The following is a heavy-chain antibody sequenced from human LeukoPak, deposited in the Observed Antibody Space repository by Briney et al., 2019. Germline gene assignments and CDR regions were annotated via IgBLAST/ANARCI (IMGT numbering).Heavy chain of an antibody. D-gene: IGHD2-2*01. CDR3: ARAREYCSSTSCYDYYYYGMDV. Sequence: GGSLRLSCAASGFTFSSYAMSWVRQAPGKGLEWVSGVSDSGAGTYYADSVKGRFTISRDNAKNSLYLQMNSLRAEDTAVYYCARAREYCSSTSCYDYYYYGMDVWGQGTTVTVSS. J-gene: IGHJ6*02. V-gene: IGHV3-23*01. CDR2: VSDSGAGT. CDR1: GFTFSSYA.